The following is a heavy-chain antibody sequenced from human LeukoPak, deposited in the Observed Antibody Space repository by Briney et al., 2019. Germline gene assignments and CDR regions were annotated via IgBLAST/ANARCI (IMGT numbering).Heavy chain of an antibody. D-gene: IGHD3-9*01. J-gene: IGHJ4*02. CDR1: GGSISSSNW. CDR3: AREVWYDILTGYYFDY. V-gene: IGHV4-4*02. CDR2: IYHSGST. Sequence: SETLSLTCAVSGGSISSSNWWSWVRQPPGKGLEWIGEIYHSGSTNYNPSLKSRVTISVDKSKNQFSLKLSSVTAADTAVYYCAREVWYDILTGYYFDYWGQGTLVTVSS.